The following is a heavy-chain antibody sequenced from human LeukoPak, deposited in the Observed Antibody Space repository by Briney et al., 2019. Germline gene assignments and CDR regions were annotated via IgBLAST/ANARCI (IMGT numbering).Heavy chain of an antibody. CDR2: IYTSGST. CDR3: ASGYCSGGSCYPAAPFDY. Sequence: PSETLSLTCTVSGGSISSGSYHWSWIRQPAGKGLEWIGRIYTSGSTNYNPSLKSRVTISLDTSKNQFSLKLSSVTAADTAVFYCASGYCSGGSCYPAAPFDYWGQGTLVTVSS. CDR1: GGSISSGSYH. D-gene: IGHD2-15*01. J-gene: IGHJ4*02. V-gene: IGHV4-61*02.